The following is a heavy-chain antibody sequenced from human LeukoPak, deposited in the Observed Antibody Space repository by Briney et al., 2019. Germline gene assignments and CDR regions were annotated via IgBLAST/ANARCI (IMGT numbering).Heavy chain of an antibody. V-gene: IGHV3-21*01. CDR1: GFTFSSYS. D-gene: IGHD4-17*01. Sequence: GGSLRLSCAASGFTFSSYSMNWVRQAPGEGLEWVSSISSTSSYIYHADSVQGRFTISRDNAENSLYLQMNSLRAEDTAVYYCARDGTTGGGSDYYYGMDVWGQGTTVTVSS. CDR3: ARDGTTGGGSDYYYGMDV. J-gene: IGHJ6*02. CDR2: ISSTSSYI.